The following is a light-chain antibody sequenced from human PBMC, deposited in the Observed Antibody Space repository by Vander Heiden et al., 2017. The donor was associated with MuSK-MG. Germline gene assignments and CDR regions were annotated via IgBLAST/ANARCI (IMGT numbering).Light chain of an antibody. Sequence: DIQLTQSPSFLSASVGDRVTITCRASQGISSYLAWYQQKPGKASKLLIYAASTLQRGVPSRLRGSGSGTEFTLTMRSLQPEDFTTYYSQELKSYVLTFGGGTKVEIK. J-gene: IGKJ4*01. V-gene: IGKV1-9*01. CDR3: QELKSYVLT. CDR2: AAS. CDR1: QGISSY.